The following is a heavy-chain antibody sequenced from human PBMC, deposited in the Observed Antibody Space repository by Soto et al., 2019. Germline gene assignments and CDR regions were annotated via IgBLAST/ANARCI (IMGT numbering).Heavy chain of an antibody. CDR3: AAEAVAGTVPYYYYYYGMDV. V-gene: IGHV1-58*01. CDR1: GFTFTSSA. D-gene: IGHD6-19*01. CDR2: IVVGSGNT. Sequence: SVKVSCKASGFTFTSSAVQWVRQARGQRLEWIGWIVVGSGNTNYAQKFQERVTITRDMSTSTAYMELSSLRSEDTAVYYCAAEAVAGTVPYYYYYYGMDVWGQGTTVTVSS. J-gene: IGHJ6*02.